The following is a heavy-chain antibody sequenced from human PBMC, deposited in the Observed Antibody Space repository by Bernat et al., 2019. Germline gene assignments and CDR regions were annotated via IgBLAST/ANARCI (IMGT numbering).Heavy chain of an antibody. CDR3: ARDNYDTSPLDY. J-gene: IGHJ4*02. CDR1: GFTFSHYW. D-gene: IGHD3-22*01. CDR2: IKEDGSEK. Sequence: VQLVESGGGVVQPGRSLRLSCAASGFTFSHYWMSWVRQAPGKGLEWVANIKEDGSEKYYVDSVKGRFTISRDNAKNSLYLQMNSLRAEDTAVYFCARDNYDTSPLDYWGQGTLVSVSS. V-gene: IGHV3-7*01.